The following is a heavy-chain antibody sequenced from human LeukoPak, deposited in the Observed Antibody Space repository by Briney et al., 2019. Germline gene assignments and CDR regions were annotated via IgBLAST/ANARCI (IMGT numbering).Heavy chain of an antibody. J-gene: IGHJ5*02. CDR2: IKSDGSVT. V-gene: IGHV3-74*01. CDR1: GFTFSSYY. Sequence: PVGSLRLSCAASGFTFSSYYMHWVRQAPGKGLVWVSRIKSDGSVTGYADSVKGRFAISRDNAKNTMYLQMNSLRAEDTAVYYCARDWIDRGTFDPWGQGTLVTVSS. D-gene: IGHD2-2*03. CDR3: ARDWIDRGTFDP.